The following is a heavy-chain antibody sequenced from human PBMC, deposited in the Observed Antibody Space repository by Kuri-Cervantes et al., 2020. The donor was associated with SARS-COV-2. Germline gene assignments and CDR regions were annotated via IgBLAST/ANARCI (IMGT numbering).Heavy chain of an antibody. V-gene: IGHV3-7*01. CDR2: IKQDGSEK. J-gene: IGHJ4*02. Sequence: GESLKISCAASGFTFSSYRMSWVRQAPGKGLEWVANIKQDGSEKYYVDSVKGRFTISRDNAKNSLYLQMNSLRAEDTAVYYCARGLSRKPFDYWGQGTLVTVSS. CDR3: ARGLSRKPFDY. CDR1: GFTFSSYR.